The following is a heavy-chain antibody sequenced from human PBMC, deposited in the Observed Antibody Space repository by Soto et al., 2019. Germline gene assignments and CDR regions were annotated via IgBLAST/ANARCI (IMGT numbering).Heavy chain of an antibody. V-gene: IGHV3-74*01. CDR2: IKGDGSDT. J-gene: IGHJ5*02. CDR1: GFTLSNYW. CDR3: ARDYYGSGNH. D-gene: IGHD3-10*01. Sequence: GGSLRLSCAASGFTLSNYWMHWVRQAPGKGLVWLSRIKGDGSDTDYADSVKGRFTISRDNAKNTLYLQMNSLRVEDTAVYYCARDYYGSGNHWGQGTLVTVSS.